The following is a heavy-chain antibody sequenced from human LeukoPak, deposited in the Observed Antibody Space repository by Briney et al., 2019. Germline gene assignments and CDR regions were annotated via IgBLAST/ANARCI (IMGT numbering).Heavy chain of an antibody. CDR2: ISDSGGST. Sequence: PGGSLRLSCAASGFTFSSYAMSWVRQAPGKGLEWVSAISDSGGSTYDADSVKGRFTISRDNSKNTLYLQMNSLRAEDTAVYYCARDGDTTMVPIDYWGQGTLVTVSS. CDR3: ARDGDTTMVPIDY. CDR1: GFTFSSYA. D-gene: IGHD5-18*01. J-gene: IGHJ4*02. V-gene: IGHV3-23*01.